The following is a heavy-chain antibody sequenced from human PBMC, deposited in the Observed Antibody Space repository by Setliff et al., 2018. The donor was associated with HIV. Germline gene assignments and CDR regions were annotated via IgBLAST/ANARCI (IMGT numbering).Heavy chain of an antibody. Sequence: TSETLSLTCAVSGYSISSGYYWGWIRQPPGKGLEWIGSIYHSGSTYYNPSLKSRVTISVDTPKNQFSLKLSSVTAADTAVYYCAREYCSSTSCYPYDYWGQGTLVTVSS. CDR1: GYSISSGYY. CDR2: IYHSGST. D-gene: IGHD2-2*01. J-gene: IGHJ4*02. CDR3: AREYCSSTSCYPYDY. V-gene: IGHV4-38-2*02.